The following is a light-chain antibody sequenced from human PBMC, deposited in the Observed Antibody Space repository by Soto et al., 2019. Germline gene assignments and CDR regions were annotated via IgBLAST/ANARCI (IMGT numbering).Light chain of an antibody. V-gene: IGKV4-1*01. CDR1: QSILYSAYNKNY. CDR2: WXS. Sequence: IVAPHTPYAVPLSLGERATINGKSSQSILYSAYNKNYLACYQQKPGQPPKLLXDWXSTLDCGCPDRLSGSGSGTDFTLTISSLQAEDGAGYYWQQYYRSPLTFGQGTKVEIK. J-gene: IGKJ1*01. CDR3: QQYYRSPLT.